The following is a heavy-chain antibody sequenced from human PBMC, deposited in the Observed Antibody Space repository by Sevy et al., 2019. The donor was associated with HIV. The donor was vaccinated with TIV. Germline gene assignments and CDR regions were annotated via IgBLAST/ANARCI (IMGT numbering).Heavy chain of an antibody. D-gene: IGHD2-2*01. CDR1: GFTFSSYW. CDR3: ARSTNSAALDY. V-gene: IGHV3-7*01. Sequence: GGSLRLSCAVSGFTFSSYWMSWVRQAPGKGLEWVANIKQDGGAQCYVDSVKGRFAISRDNAKNSLFLQMNSLRVEDTAVYYCARSTNSAALDYWGQGTPVTVSS. CDR2: IKQDGGAQ. J-gene: IGHJ4*02.